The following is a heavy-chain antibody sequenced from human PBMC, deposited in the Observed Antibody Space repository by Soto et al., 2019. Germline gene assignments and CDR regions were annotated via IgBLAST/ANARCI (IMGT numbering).Heavy chain of an antibody. J-gene: IGHJ6*02. CDR1: GFTFSSYG. CDR3: ARDMPVEGLPYYYYYGMDV. Sequence: PGGSLRLSCAASGFTFSSYGMHWVRQAPGKGLEWVAVIWYDGSNKYYADSVKGRFTISRDNSKNTLYLQMNSLRAEDTAVYYCARDMPVEGLPYYYYYGMDVWGQGTTVTVSS. D-gene: IGHD2-2*01. CDR2: IWYDGSNK. V-gene: IGHV3-33*01.